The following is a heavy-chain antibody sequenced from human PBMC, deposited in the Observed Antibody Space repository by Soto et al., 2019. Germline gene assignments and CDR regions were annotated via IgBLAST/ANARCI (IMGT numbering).Heavy chain of an antibody. J-gene: IGHJ4*02. Sequence: QVQLQESGPGLVKPSDTLSLTCAVSGYSISSSNWWGWIRQPPGKGLEWIGYIYYSETTYYNPSLQSRVNIAVDTSKNHFSMNLTAVTAVDTAVYYCARSEIQVTIDFWGQGPLVTVSS. CDR1: GYSISSSNW. V-gene: IGHV4-28*01. CDR3: ARSEIQVTIDF. CDR2: IYYSETT. D-gene: IGHD4-17*01.